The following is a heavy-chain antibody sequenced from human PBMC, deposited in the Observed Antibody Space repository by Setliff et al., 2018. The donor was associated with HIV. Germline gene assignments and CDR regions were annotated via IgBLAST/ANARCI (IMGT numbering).Heavy chain of an antibody. CDR2: VYHSGSS. D-gene: IGHD3-22*01. Sequence: KTSETLSLTCAVYGGSFSGYSWSWIRQPPGKGPEWIGEVYHSGSSNYNPSLKSRVTISVDTSKKQFSLKLSSVTAADTAVYHCARVADSSGYYHLDYWGQGTLVTVS. J-gene: IGHJ4*02. V-gene: IGHV4-34*01. CDR1: GGSFSGYS. CDR3: ARVADSSGYYHLDY.